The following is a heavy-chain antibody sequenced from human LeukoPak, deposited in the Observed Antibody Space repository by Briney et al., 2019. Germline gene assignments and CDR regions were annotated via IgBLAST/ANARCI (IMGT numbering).Heavy chain of an antibody. CDR3: ARRDSGYDFPDH. V-gene: IGHV4-4*02. CDR1: GGSISSSNW. J-gene: IGHJ4*02. Sequence: PSETLSLTCAVSGGSISSSNWWSWVRQPPGKGLEWIGEIYHGGSTNYNPSLKSRVTISVDKSKNQFSLKLSSVTAADTAVYYCARRDSGYDFPDHWGQGTLVTVSS. D-gene: IGHD5-12*01. CDR2: IYHGGST.